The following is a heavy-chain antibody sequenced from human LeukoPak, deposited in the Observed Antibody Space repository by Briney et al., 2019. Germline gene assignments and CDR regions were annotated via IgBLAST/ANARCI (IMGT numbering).Heavy chain of an antibody. D-gene: IGHD1-26*01. Sequence: ASVKVSCKASGYTFTSYYMHWVRQAPGQGLEWMGIINPSGGSTSYTQKFQGRVTMTRDTSTSTVYMELSSLRSEDTAVYYCARVGWELLSLDYWGQGTLVTVSS. CDR1: GYTFTSYY. J-gene: IGHJ4*02. CDR2: INPSGGST. CDR3: ARVGWELLSLDY. V-gene: IGHV1-46*01.